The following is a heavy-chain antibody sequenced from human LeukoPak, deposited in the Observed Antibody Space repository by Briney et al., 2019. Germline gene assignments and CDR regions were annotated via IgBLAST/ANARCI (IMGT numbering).Heavy chain of an antibody. CDR1: GFTFSSYA. J-gene: IGHJ4*02. Sequence: PGGSLRLSCAASGFTFSSYAMSWVRQAPGKGLEWVSAISGSGGSTYYADSVKGRFTISRDNSKNTLYLQMNSLRAEDTAVYYCAKDSGLRPTYYYDSSGLFDYWGQGTLVTVSS. CDR2: ISGSGGST. V-gene: IGHV3-23*01. D-gene: IGHD3-22*01. CDR3: AKDSGLRPTYYYDSSGLFDY.